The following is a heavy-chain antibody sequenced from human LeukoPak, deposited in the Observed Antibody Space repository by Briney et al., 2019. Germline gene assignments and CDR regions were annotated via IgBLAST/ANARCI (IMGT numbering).Heavy chain of an antibody. D-gene: IGHD1/OR15-1a*01. V-gene: IGHV3-23*01. CDR2: ISGSGGST. Sequence: PGGCLRLSCAASGFTFSTYALSWVRQAPRKGLEWVSAISGSGGSTYYADSVKGRFTISRDNSKNTLYLQMNSLRAEDTAVYYCAKDHDWGAWEHNYWGQGTLVTVSS. J-gene: IGHJ4*02. CDR1: GFTFSTYA. CDR3: AKDHDWGAWEHNY.